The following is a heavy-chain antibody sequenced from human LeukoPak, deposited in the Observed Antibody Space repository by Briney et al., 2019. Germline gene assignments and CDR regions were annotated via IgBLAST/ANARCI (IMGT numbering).Heavy chain of an antibody. CDR3: ARVSRDFYSNYYYYYGMDV. D-gene: IGHD4-11*01. Sequence: PGGSLRLSCAASGFILSGSVLLWVRQASGRGLEWVGRIRSKADNDATAYGASVKGRFTISRDDSRNTAYLQMNSLRAEDTAVYYCARVSRDFYSNYYYYYGMDVWGQGTTVTVSS. CDR2: IRSKADNDAT. V-gene: IGHV3-73*01. J-gene: IGHJ6*02. CDR1: GFILSGSV.